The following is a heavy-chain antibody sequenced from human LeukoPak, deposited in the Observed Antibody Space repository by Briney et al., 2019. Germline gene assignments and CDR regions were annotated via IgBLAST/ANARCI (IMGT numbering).Heavy chain of an antibody. J-gene: IGHJ3*02. V-gene: IGHV4-61*01. Sequence: SETLSLTCTVSGGSISSSSYYWSWIRQPPGEGLEWIGYVYYSGSTNYNPSLKSRVTMLIDTSKNQFSLKLSSVTAADTAVYYCARDRKKYYDFWSGTDAFDIWGQGTMVTVSS. CDR3: ARDRKKYYDFWSGTDAFDI. D-gene: IGHD3-3*01. CDR1: GGSISSSSYY. CDR2: VYYSGST.